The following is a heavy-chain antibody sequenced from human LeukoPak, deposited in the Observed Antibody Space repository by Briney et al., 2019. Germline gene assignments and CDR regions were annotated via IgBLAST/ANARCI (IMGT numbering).Heavy chain of an antibody. CDR3: ARVYSGYDLDDY. CDR2: IYESGST. CDR1: GESLNSYY. D-gene: IGHD5-12*01. J-gene: IGHJ4*02. Sequence: PSETLSLTCAVYGESLNSYYWSWIRQPPGKGLEWIGEIYESGSTEYNPSLKSRVTISMVPSKQQFSLSLTSVTAADTAVYYCARVYSGYDLDDYWGQGTLVTVSS. V-gene: IGHV4-34*01.